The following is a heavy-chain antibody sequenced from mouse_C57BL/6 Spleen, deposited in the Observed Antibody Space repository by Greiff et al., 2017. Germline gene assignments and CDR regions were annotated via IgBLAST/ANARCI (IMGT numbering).Heavy chain of an antibody. D-gene: IGHD1-1*01. CDR1: GYTFTSYD. V-gene: IGHV1-85*01. J-gene: IGHJ2*01. CDR3: ARDYGSSYDYYFDY. Sequence: QVQLQQSGPELVKPGASVKLSCKASGYTFTSYDINWVKQRPGQGLEWIGWIYPRDGSTKYNETFKGKATLTVDTSSSTAYMELHSLTSEDSAVYFCARDYGSSYDYYFDYGGQGTTLTVSS. CDR2: IYPRDGST.